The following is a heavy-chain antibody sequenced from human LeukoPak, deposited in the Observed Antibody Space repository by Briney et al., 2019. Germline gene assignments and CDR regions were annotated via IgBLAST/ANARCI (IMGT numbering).Heavy chain of an antibody. D-gene: IGHD1-26*01. V-gene: IGHV3-74*01. CDR1: GFTFSSYW. J-gene: IGHJ4*02. Sequence: GGSLRLSCAASGFTFSSYWMHWVRQAPGKGLVWVSRIDNDGSRTNYADSVKGRFTISRDNAKNTLYLQMNSLRAEDTAVYYCILGGANTQPPDYWGQGTLVTVAS. CDR3: ILGGANTQPPDY. CDR2: IDNDGSRT.